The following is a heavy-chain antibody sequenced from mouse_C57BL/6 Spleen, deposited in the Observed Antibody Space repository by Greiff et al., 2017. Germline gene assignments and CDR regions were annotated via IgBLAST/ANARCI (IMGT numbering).Heavy chain of an antibody. CDR1: GFSLTSYG. V-gene: IGHV2-2*01. CDR3: ARSQLVPWDFDV. J-gene: IGHJ1*03. Sequence: QVQLQQSGPGLVQPSQSLSITCTVSGFSLTSYGVHWVRQSPGKGLEWLGVIWSGGSPDYNAAFISRLSISKDNSKSQVFFKMNSLQADDTAIYYCARSQLVPWDFDVWGTGTTVTVSS. CDR2: IWSGGSP. D-gene: IGHD4-1*02.